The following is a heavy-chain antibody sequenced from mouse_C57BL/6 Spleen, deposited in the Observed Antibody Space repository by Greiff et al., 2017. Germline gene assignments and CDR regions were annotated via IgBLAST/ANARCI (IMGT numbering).Heavy chain of an antibody. J-gene: IGHJ3*01. CDR3: ARGEDGDAFAY. D-gene: IGHD2-13*01. Sequence: QVQLQQPGAELVKPGASVKMSCTASGYTFTSYWITWVKQRPGQGLEWIGDICPGSGSKNYDEKFKSKATMTGDTSSSTAYMQLSSLTSEDSAVYYCARGEDGDAFAYWGQGTLVTVSA. CDR2: ICPGSGSK. CDR1: GYTFTSYW. V-gene: IGHV1-55*01.